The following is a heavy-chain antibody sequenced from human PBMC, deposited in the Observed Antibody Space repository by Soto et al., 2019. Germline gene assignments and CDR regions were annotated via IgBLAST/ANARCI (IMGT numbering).Heavy chain of an antibody. Sequence: QVQLQQWGAGLLKPSETLSLTCAVYGGSFSGYFWPWIRQAPGKGLEWIGKINHSGGTNYNSSLKRRVTISVDTSKNQFSLILSSVTAADTAVYYCARDRKYYHLWSGYQKEGPDGMDVGGQGTTVTVSS. J-gene: IGHJ6*02. V-gene: IGHV4-34*02. D-gene: IGHD3-3*02. CDR3: ARDRKYYHLWSGYQKEGPDGMDV. CDR1: GGSFSGYF. CDR2: INHSGGT.